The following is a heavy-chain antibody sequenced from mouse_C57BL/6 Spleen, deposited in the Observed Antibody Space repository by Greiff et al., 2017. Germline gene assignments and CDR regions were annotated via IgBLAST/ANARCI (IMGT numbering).Heavy chain of an antibody. V-gene: IGHV1-42*01. CDR1: GYSFTGYY. D-gene: IGHD2-3*01. J-gene: IGHJ4*01. CDR2: INPSTGGT. CDR3: ARGGDGYYVYAMDY. Sequence: VQLQQSGPELVKPGASVKISCKASGYSFTGYYMNWVKQSPEKSLEWIGEINPSTGGTTYTQKFKAKATLTVDKSSSTAYMQLKSLTSEDSAVYYCARGGDGYYVYAMDYWGQGTSVTVSA.